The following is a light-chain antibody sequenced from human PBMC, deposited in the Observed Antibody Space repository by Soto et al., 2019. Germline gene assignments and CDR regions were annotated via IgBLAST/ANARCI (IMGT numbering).Light chain of an antibody. J-gene: IGKJ4*01. CDR2: DAS. CDR3: QHRDDWPPGAT. Sequence: LFLTQSPGTLSLYPGTRVTVSCMAGQSVGNHLAWYQQKPGQAPRLLVFDASNRATGISARFSGSGAGTDFTLIISTLQPEDSAVYYCQHRDDWPPGATFGGGTKVEIK. V-gene: IGKV3-11*01. CDR1: QSVGNH.